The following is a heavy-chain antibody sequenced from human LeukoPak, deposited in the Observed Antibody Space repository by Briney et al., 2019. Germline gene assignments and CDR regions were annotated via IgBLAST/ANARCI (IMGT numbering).Heavy chain of an antibody. V-gene: IGHV4-34*01. CDR3: ARPQGLAPPLDY. J-gene: IGHJ4*02. Sequence: SETLSLTCAVYGGSFSGYYWSWIRQPPGKGLEWIGEINHSGSTNYNPSLKSRVTISVDTSKNQFSLKLSSVTAADTAVYYCARPQGLAPPLDYWGKETRVPVPS. CDR1: GGSFSGYY. CDR2: INHSGST. D-gene: IGHD6-19*01.